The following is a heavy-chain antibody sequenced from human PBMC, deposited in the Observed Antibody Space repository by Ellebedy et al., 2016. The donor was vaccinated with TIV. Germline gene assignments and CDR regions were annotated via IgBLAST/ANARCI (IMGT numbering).Heavy chain of an antibody. J-gene: IGHJ4*02. CDR1: GGSISSSSYY. CDR2: IYYSGST. Sequence: SETLSLXCTVSGGSISSSSYYWGWIRQPPGKGLEWIGSIYYSGSTYYNPSLKSRVTISVDTSKNQFSLKLSSVTAADTAVYYCARLPDSTLFDYWGQGTLVTVSS. D-gene: IGHD2/OR15-2a*01. V-gene: IGHV4-39*01. CDR3: ARLPDSTLFDY.